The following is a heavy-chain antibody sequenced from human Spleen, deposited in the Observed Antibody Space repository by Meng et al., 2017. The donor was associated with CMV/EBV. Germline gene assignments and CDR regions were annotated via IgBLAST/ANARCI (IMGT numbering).Heavy chain of an antibody. J-gene: IGHJ6*02. CDR1: GGSFSGYY. V-gene: IGHV4-34*01. Sequence: SETLSLTCAVYGGSFSGYYWSWIRQPPGKGLEWIGEINHSGSTNYNPSLKSRVTISVDTSKNQCSLKLSSVTAADTAVYYCARGIRSSSWYYYGMDVWGQGTTVTVSS. CDR2: INHSGST. CDR3: ARGIRSSSWYYYGMDV. D-gene: IGHD6-13*01.